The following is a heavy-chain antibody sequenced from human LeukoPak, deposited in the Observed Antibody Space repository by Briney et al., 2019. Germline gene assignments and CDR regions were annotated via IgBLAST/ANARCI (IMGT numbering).Heavy chain of an antibody. CDR2: IIPILGIA. V-gene: IGHV1-69*04. CDR1: GGTFSSYA. Sequence: SVKVSCKASGGTFSSYAISWVRQAPGQGLEWMGRIIPILGIANYAQKFQGRVTITADKSTSTAYMELSSLRSEDTAVYYCAREDGRGLRYFDWLLNYWGQGTLVTVSS. CDR3: AREDGRGLRYFDWLLNY. J-gene: IGHJ4*02. D-gene: IGHD3-9*01.